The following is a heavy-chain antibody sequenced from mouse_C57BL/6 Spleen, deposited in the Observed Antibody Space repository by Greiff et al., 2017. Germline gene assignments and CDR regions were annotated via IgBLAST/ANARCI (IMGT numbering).Heavy chain of an antibody. CDR1: GFTFSSYT. V-gene: IGHV5-9*01. CDR2: ISGGGGNT. D-gene: IGHD3-2*02. Sequence: EVKVVESGGGLVKPGGSLKLSCAASGFTFSSYTMSWVRQTPEKRLEWVATISGGGGNTYYPDSVKGRFTISRDNAKNTLYLQMSSLRSEDTALYYCARHGTAQAYFDYWGQGTTLTVSS. CDR3: ARHGTAQAYFDY. J-gene: IGHJ2*01.